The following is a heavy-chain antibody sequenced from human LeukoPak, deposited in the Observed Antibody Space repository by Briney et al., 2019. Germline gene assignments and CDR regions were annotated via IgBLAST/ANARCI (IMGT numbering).Heavy chain of an antibody. J-gene: IGHJ4*02. Sequence: SETLSLTCTVSGGSVSSGGYYWSWIRQHPGDGLEWIGYIYYSGSTYYNPSLKSRVTISIDTSKNQFSLKLSSVTAADTAVYYCARAGGFFSPFGYWGQGTLVTVSS. D-gene: IGHD3-16*01. CDR2: IYYSGST. V-gene: IGHV4-31*03. CDR1: GGSVSSGGYY. CDR3: ARAGGFFSPFGY.